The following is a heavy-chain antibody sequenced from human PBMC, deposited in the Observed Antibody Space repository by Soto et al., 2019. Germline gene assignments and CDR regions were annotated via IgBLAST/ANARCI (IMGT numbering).Heavy chain of an antibody. CDR2: IYYSGYT. CDR1: GDPVSSASYS. D-gene: IGHD3-10*01. V-gene: IGHV4-61*03. Sequence: PSETLSLTCSVSGDPVSSASYSWAWIRQPPGKGLEWIGYIYYSGYTSYSPSLKSRVTISLDKSKNHFSLKLSSVIAADTAVYYCARGDPLLWFGEKVYYGMDVWGQGTTVTVSS. J-gene: IGHJ6*02. CDR3: ARGDPLLWFGEKVYYGMDV.